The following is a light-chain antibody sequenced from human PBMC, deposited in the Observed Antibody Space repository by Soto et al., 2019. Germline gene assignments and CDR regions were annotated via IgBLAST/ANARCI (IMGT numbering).Light chain of an antibody. CDR1: TSDVGGYNL. J-gene: IGLJ3*02. CDR2: EGT. Sequence: QSALTQPASVSGSPGQSITISCSGTTSDVGGYNLVSWYQQHTAKAPKLLIYEGTQRPSGVSSRFSGSKSGNTASLAISGLRAEDEADYFCAAWGDRLNTWVFGGGTKLTVL. V-gene: IGLV2-14*02. CDR3: AAWGDRLNTWV.